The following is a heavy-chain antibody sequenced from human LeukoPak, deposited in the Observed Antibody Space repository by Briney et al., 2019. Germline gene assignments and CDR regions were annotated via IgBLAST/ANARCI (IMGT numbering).Heavy chain of an antibody. CDR1: GYTFTGYY. J-gene: IGHJ4*02. CDR2: INPNSGGT. V-gene: IGHV1-2*02. Sequence: ASVKVSCKASGYTFTGYYMHWVRPAPGQGLEWMGWINPNSGGTNYAQKFQGRVTMTRDTSISTAYMELSRLRSDDTAVYYCALTRGLLWFGESPLDYWGQGTLVTVSS. CDR3: ALTRGLLWFGESPLDY. D-gene: IGHD3-10*01.